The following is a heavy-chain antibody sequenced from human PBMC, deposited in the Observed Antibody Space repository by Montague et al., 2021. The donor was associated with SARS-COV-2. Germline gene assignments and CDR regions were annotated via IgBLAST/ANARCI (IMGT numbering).Heavy chain of an antibody. D-gene: IGHD1-26*01. J-gene: IGHJ4*02. CDR2: ITVSGAGT. Sequence: SLRLPCAASGFTFTSYGMAWVRQAPGKGLEWVSVITVSGAGTYYXESVEGRFTISRDHSRNTLFLQMNSLRAEDTAVYYCAKRGSYFFDYWGQGTLVTVSS. V-gene: IGHV3-23*01. CDR3: AKRGSYFFDY. CDR1: GFTFTSYG.